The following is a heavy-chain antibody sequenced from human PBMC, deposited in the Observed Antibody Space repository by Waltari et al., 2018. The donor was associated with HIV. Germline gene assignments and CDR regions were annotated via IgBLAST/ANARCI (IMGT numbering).Heavy chain of an antibody. V-gene: IGHV4-34*01. CDR2: INHSGST. CDR3: ARGRYYDSSGYRSDAFDI. J-gene: IGHJ3*02. CDR1: GGSFSGYY. Sequence: QVQLQQWGAGLLKPSETLSLTCAVYGGSFSGYYWSWIRQPPGKGLEWIGEINHSGSTNYNPSLKSRVTISVDTSKNQFSLKLSSVTAADTAVYYCARGRYYDSSGYRSDAFDIWGQGTMVTVSS. D-gene: IGHD3-22*01.